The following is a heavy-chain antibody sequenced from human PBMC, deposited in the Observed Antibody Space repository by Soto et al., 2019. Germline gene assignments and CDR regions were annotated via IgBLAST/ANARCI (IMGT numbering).Heavy chain of an antibody. CDR1: GYSISSXXX. D-gene: IGHD3-10*01. CDR2: IYYSGSA. V-gene: IGHV4-28*01. CDR3: ARSSPAGYYFDY. Sequence: QVQLQESGPGLVKPSDTLSLTCAVSGYSISSXXXXXXIRQPPGKGLEWIGYIYYSGSAYYNPSLKSRVTMSVDTSKNQFSLKMSSVTAVDTAVYYCARSSPAGYYFDYWGQGTLVTVSS. J-gene: IGHJ4*02.